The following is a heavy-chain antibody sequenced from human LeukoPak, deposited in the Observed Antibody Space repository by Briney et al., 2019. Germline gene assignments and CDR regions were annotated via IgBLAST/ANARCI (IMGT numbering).Heavy chain of an antibody. CDR2: IYYSGST. D-gene: IGHD1-26*01. CDR3: ARHPAGAADY. V-gene: IGHV4-59*08. CDR1: GGSISSYY. J-gene: IGHJ4*02. Sequence: SETLSLTCTVSGGSISSYYWSWIRQPPGKGLEWIGYIYYSGSTNYNPSLKSRVTISVDTSKNQFSLKLSSVTAADTAVYYCARHPAGAADYWGQGTLVTVSS.